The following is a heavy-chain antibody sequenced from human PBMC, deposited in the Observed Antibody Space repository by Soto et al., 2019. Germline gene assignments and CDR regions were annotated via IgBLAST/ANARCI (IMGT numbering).Heavy chain of an antibody. CDR3: ARDLAKGGGSAGFDP. CDR1: GYTFTVCY. Sequence: ASVKVSCKASGYTFTVCYMHWVRQAPGQGLEWMGWINPKSGGTMYPQKFQGRVTMTWDTSISTAYMALTRLRSDDTAVYYCARDLAKGGGSAGFDPWGQGTRSPSPQ. CDR2: INPKSGGT. V-gene: IGHV1-2*02. D-gene: IGHD1-26*01. J-gene: IGHJ5*02.